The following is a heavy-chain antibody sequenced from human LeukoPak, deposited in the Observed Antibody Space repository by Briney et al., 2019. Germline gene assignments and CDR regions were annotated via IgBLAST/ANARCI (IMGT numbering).Heavy chain of an antibody. Sequence: KPSETLSLTCTVPGGSISSYYWSWIRQPAGKGLEWIGRIYTSGSTNYNPSLKSRVTMSVDTSKNQFSLKLSSVTAADTAVYYCARDLSDYGDYVSWFDPWGQGTLVTVSS. CDR2: IYTSGST. V-gene: IGHV4-4*07. CDR1: GGSISSYY. J-gene: IGHJ5*02. CDR3: ARDLSDYGDYVSWFDP. D-gene: IGHD4-17*01.